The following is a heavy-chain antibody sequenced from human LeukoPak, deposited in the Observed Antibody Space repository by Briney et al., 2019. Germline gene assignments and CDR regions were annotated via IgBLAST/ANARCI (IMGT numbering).Heavy chain of an antibody. D-gene: IGHD6-13*01. CDR1: GYTFTGYY. V-gene: IGHV1-2*02. Sequence: ASVKVSCKASGYTFTGYYMHWVRQAPGQGLEWMGWINPNSGGTNYAQKFQGRVTMNRDTSISTAYMELSRLRSDDTAVYYCARVSKQQLARVAFDIWGQGTMVTVSS. CDR3: ARVSKQQLARVAFDI. J-gene: IGHJ3*02. CDR2: INPNSGGT.